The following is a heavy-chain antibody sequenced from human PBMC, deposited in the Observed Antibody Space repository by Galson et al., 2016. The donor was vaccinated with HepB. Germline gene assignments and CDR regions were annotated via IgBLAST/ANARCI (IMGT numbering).Heavy chain of an antibody. CDR2: ISMSGNSR. Sequence: SLRLSCAGSGFTFSRYGMTWVRQAPGKGLEDVSSISMSGNSRDYAESVKGRFTISRDNSKDTLYLQMNSLRAEDTAVYYCAKDGGYTYALGYWGRGTLVTVSS. D-gene: IGHD5-18*01. CDR3: AKDGGYTYALGY. V-gene: IGHV3-23*01. J-gene: IGHJ4*02. CDR1: GFTFSRYG.